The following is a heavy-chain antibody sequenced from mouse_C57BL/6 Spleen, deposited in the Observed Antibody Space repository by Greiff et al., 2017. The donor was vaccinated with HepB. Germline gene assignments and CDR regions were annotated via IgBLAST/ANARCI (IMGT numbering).Heavy chain of an antibody. V-gene: IGHV1-85*01. CDR3: ARGDGYDVNAMDY. D-gene: IGHD2-2*01. J-gene: IGHJ4*01. CDR2: IYPRDGST. CDR1: GYTFTSYD. Sequence: VQLQQSGPELVKPGASVKLSCKASGYTFTSYDINWVKQRPGQGLEWIGWIYPRDGSTKYNEKYKGKATLTVDTSSSTAYMELHSLTSEDSAVYFCARGDGYDVNAMDYWGQGTSVTVSS.